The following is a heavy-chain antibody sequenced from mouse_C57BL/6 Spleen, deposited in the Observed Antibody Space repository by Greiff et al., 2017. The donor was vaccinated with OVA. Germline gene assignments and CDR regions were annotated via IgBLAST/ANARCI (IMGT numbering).Heavy chain of an antibody. J-gene: IGHJ1*03. Sequence: VQLQQSGPELVKPGASVKIPCKASGYTFTDSNMAWVKQSHGKSLEWLGDINPNNGGTIYNQQFTGKAPLPVDTSSSTAYMELRSLTSEDTAVYYCARDRYYGSSHWYFDVWGTGTTVTVSS. CDR3: ARDRYYGSSHWYFDV. V-gene: IGHV1-18*01. CDR1: GYTFTDSN. D-gene: IGHD1-1*01. CDR2: INPNNGGT.